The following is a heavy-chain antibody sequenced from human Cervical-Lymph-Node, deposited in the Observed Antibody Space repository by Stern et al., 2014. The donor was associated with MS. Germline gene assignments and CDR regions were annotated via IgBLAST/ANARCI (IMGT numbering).Heavy chain of an antibody. Sequence: VQLEESGAEVKKPGASVKVSCKASGYAFTNYDINWLRRATGKGLEWIGWLDPNKGKTGYAQNFQGRVTMTRDTSIDTVYMELSSLRSEDTAVYYCARGANYPGSDGYYYGGAFDPWGQGTLVTVSS. D-gene: IGHD3-22*01. CDR1: GYAFTNYD. J-gene: IGHJ5*02. CDR2: LDPNKGKT. V-gene: IGHV1-8*01. CDR3: ARGANYPGSDGYYYGGAFDP.